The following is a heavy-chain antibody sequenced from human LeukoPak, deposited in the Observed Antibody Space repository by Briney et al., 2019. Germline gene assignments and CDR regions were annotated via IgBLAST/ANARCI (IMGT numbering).Heavy chain of an antibody. CDR3: ARTGGGPRGYSYDTPENFNY. V-gene: IGHV1-18*01. CDR1: GYTFTSYG. J-gene: IGHJ4*02. CDR2: ISAYNGNT. D-gene: IGHD5-18*01. Sequence: GASVKVSCKASGYTFTSYGISWVRQAPGQGLEWMGWISAYNGNTNYAQKLQGRVTMTTDTSTSTAYMELRSLRSDDTAVYYCARTGGGPRGYSYDTPENFNYWGQGTLVTVSS.